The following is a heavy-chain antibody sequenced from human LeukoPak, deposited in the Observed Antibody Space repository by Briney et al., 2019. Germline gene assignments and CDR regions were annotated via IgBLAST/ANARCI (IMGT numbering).Heavy chain of an antibody. V-gene: IGHV4-61*02. CDR1: GGSISSGSYY. Sequence: PSQTLSLTCTVSGGSISSGSYYWSWIRQPAGKGLEWIGRIYTSGSTNYNPSLKSRVTISVDTSKNQFSLKLSSVTAADTAVYYCVGSGWYGGDYWGQGTLVTVSS. D-gene: IGHD6-19*01. CDR2: IYTSGST. J-gene: IGHJ4*02. CDR3: VGSGWYGGDY.